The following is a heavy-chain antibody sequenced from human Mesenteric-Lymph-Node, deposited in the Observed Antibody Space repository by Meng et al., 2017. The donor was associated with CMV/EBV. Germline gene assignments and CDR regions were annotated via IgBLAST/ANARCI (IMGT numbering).Heavy chain of an antibody. CDR3: TRDVSSDAFDI. CDR1: GFTFGTYA. Sequence: GGSLKISCAASGFTFGTYAMSWVRQAPGKGLEWVAFISARSTQIYYADSVKGRFTISRDNAKNSLYLQLDSLRVEDTALYYCTRDVSSDAFDIWGQGTMVTVSS. CDR2: ISARSTQI. D-gene: IGHD6-25*01. J-gene: IGHJ3*02. V-gene: IGHV3-21*01.